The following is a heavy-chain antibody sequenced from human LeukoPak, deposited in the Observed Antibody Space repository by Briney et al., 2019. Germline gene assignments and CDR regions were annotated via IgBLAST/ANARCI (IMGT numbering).Heavy chain of an antibody. V-gene: IGHV1-69*04. J-gene: IGHJ4*02. CDR2: IIPILGIA. CDR1: GGTFSSYA. CDR3: ARGTSTAVTTLAS. D-gene: IGHD4-11*01. Sequence: GASVKVSCKASGGTFSSYAISWVRQAPGQGVEWMGRIIPILGIANYAQKFQGRVTIIADKSTSTAYMELSSLRSEDTAVYYCARGTSTAVTTLASWGQGTLVTVSS.